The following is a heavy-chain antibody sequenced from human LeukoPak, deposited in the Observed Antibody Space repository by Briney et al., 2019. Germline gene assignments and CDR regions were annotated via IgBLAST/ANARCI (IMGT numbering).Heavy chain of an antibody. CDR3: ARWSGYCSGGSCYVSDY. CDR1: GYTFTSYD. D-gene: IGHD2-15*01. CDR2: MNPNSGNT. V-gene: IGHV1-8*01. J-gene: IGHJ4*02. Sequence: ASVKVSCKASGYTFTSYDINWVRQATGQGLEWLGWMNPNSGNTGYAQKFQGRVTMTRNTSISTAYMELSSLRSEDTAVYYCARWSGYCSGGSCYVSDYWGQGTLVTVSS.